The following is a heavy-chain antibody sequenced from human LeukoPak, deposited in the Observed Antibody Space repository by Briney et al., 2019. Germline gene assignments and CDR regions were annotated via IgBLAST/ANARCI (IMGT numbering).Heavy chain of an antibody. CDR1: GLTFNTYW. D-gene: IGHD5-12*01. J-gene: IGHJ4*02. CDR2: INRDGSEK. Sequence: GGSLRLSCAASGLTFNTYWMTSVRQAPGKGLEWVANINRDGSEKNYVGSVRGRFTISRDNTKNSLYLQMNSLTVEDTAVYYCGRGPGYRSDYWGQGTLVTVSS. CDR3: GRGPGYRSDY. V-gene: IGHV3-7*05.